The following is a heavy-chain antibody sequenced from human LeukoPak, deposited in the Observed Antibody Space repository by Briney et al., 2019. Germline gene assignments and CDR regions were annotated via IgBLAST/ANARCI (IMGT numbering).Heavy chain of an antibody. D-gene: IGHD1-26*01. CDR2: IYYSGST. CDR3: AREGVGATGSYS. CDR1: GGSISSGGYY. J-gene: IGHJ4*02. V-gene: IGHV4-31*03. Sequence: SQTLSLTCTVSGGSISSGGYYWSWIRQHPGKGLEWIGYIYYSGSTYYNPSLKSRVTISVDMSQTQFSLKLSSVTAADTAVYYCAREGVGATGSYSWGQGTPVTVSS.